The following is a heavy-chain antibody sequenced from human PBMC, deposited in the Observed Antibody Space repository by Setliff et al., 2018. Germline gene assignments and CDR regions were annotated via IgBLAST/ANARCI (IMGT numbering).Heavy chain of an antibody. CDR2: IYPGDSDT. Sequence: GESLKISCQGSGYTFSNYWIGWVRQMPGKGLEWMGVIYPGDSDTRYSPSFQGQVTFSADRSISTAHLQWDSLKASDTAMYYCVRDGRAEPAETWGQGTLVTVS. J-gene: IGHJ5*02. CDR1: GYTFSNYW. D-gene: IGHD6-19*01. CDR3: VRDGRAEPAET. V-gene: IGHV5-51*01.